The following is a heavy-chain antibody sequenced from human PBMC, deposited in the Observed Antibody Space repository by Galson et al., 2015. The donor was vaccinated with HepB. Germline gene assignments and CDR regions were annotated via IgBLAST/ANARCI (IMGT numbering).Heavy chain of an antibody. CDR2: INDGGSTT. CDR1: GFTFSRYA. Sequence: SLRLSCAASGFTFSRYAMSWVRQAPGKGLEWVSTINDGGSTTHYADSVRGRFTISRDKSKNTLYLQMNSLRAEDTAVYYCAKDHGSTRVTFDYWGQGTLVTVSS. D-gene: IGHD2-2*01. V-gene: IGHV3-23*01. CDR3: AKDHGSTRVTFDY. J-gene: IGHJ4*02.